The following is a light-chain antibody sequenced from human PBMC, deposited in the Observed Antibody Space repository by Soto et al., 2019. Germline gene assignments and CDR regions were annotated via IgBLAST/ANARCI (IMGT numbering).Light chain of an antibody. V-gene: IGKV3-20*01. CDR2: DVS. Sequence: IVLTQSPDTLSLSPGQRATLSCRASQSVSRRYLAWCQQKPGQAPILLIYDVSERASDIPDRFSGSGSGTDFTLTINRLVPEDVAVYYCQYQGSFGGGTKVEIE. CDR3: QYQGS. J-gene: IGKJ4*01. CDR1: QSVSRRY.